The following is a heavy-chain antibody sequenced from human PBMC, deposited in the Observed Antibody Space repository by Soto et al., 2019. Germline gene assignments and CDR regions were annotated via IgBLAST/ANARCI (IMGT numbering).Heavy chain of an antibody. D-gene: IGHD3-22*01. J-gene: IGHJ5*02. Sequence: SETLSLTCTVSGGSISSGGYYWSWIRQHPGKGLEWIVYIDYSGSTYYNPSLKSRVTISVDTSKNQFSLKLSSVTAADTAVYYCARYYDSSDPWFDPWGQGTLVTVSS. CDR3: ARYYDSSDPWFDP. V-gene: IGHV4-31*03. CDR1: GGSISSGGYY. CDR2: IDYSGST.